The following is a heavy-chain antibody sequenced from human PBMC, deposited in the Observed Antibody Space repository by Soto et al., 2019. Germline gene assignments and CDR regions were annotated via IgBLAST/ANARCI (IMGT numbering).Heavy chain of an antibody. CDR2: VHYSGST. CDR3: ASHSCSSPGGFLSTGCFDP. D-gene: IGHD2-2*01. J-gene: IGHJ5*02. V-gene: IGHV4-59*01. CDR1: GGSINSYY. Sequence: SETLSLTCTVSGGSINSYYWTWIRQPPGKGLEWIGYVHYSGSTNYNPSLKSRVTISVDTSKNQFSLKLSSVTAADTAVYYWASHSCSSPGGFLSTGCFDPWGQGPLVTVSS.